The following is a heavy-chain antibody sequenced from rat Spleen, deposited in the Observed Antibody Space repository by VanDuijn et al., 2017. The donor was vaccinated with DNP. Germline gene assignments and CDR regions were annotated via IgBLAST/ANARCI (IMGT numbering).Heavy chain of an antibody. CDR2: INTDGGST. Sequence: EVQLVESGGGLVQPGRSMKLSCAASGFTFSNYDMAWVRQAPKKGLEWVATINTDGGSTYYPDSVKGRFTISRDNAKSTLYLQMDSLRSEDTATYYCATGSYFDYWGQGVMVTVSS. CDR3: ATGSYFDY. D-gene: IGHD5-1*01. V-gene: IGHV5-25*01. CDR1: GFTFSNYD. J-gene: IGHJ2*01.